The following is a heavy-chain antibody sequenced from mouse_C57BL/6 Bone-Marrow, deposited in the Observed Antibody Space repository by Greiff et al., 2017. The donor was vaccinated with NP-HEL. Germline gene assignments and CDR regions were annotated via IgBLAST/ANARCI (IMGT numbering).Heavy chain of an antibody. J-gene: IGHJ4*01. CDR3: ARLNYGYAMDY. CDR1: GYTFTSYW. D-gene: IGHD1-1*01. V-gene: IGHV1-64*01. CDR2: IHPNSGST. Sequence: QVQLKQPGAELVKPGASVKLSCKASGYTFTSYWMHWVKQRPGQGLEWIGMIHPNSGSTNYNEKFKSKATLTVDKSSSTAYMQLSSLTSEDSAVYYCARLNYGYAMDYWGQGTSVTVSS.